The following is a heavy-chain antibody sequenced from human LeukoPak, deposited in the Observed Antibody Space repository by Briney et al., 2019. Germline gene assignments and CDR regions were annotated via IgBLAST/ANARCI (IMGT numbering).Heavy chain of an antibody. CDR1: GGSFSGYY. V-gene: IGHV4-34*09. Sequence: SETLSLTCAVYGGSFSGYYWSWIRQPPGKGLEWIGYIYYSGSTYYNPSLKSRVTISVDTSKNQFSLKLSSVTAADTAVYYCARAGHTPTHDAFDIWGQGQWSPSLQ. D-gene: IGHD2-21*01. CDR3: ARAGHTPTHDAFDI. J-gene: IGHJ3*02. CDR2: IYYSGST.